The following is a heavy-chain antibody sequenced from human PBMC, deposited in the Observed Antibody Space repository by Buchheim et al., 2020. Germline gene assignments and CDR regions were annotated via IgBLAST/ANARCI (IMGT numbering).Heavy chain of an antibody. CDR2: ISGSGGST. Sequence: EVQLVESGGGLVQPGGSLRLSCAASGFTFSSYSMNWVRQAPGKGLEWVSAISGSGGSTYYADSVKGRFTISRDNSKNTLYLQMNSLRAEDTAVYYCAKPGAYCSSTSCLSHYYYYYYMDVWGKGTT. CDR1: GFTFSSYS. CDR3: AKPGAYCSSTSCLSHYYYYYYMDV. J-gene: IGHJ6*03. D-gene: IGHD2-2*01. V-gene: IGHV3-23*04.